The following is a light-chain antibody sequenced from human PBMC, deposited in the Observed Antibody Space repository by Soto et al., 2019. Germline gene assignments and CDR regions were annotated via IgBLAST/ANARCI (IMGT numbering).Light chain of an antibody. V-gene: IGKV1-6*01. CDR3: LQDYNYPLT. CDR2: AAS. Sequence: AIRMTQSPSSLSASVGDRVTITCRASQGIRNDLGWYQQKPGKAPKLLIYAASSLRSGVPSRFSGSGSGTDFTLTISSLQPEDFATYYCLQDYNYPLTFGGGTKVDIK. J-gene: IGKJ4*01. CDR1: QGIRND.